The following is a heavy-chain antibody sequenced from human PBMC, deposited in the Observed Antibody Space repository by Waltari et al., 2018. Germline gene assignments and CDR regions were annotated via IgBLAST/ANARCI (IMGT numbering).Heavy chain of an antibody. CDR2: ISYSGST. CDR3: ASVPQYSSRLDY. V-gene: IGHV4-39*07. CDR1: GGSISSSSYY. Sequence: QLQLQESGPGLVKPSETLSLTCTVSGGSISSSSYYWGWIRQPPGKGLEWIGSISYSGSTYYNPSLKSRVTISVDTSKNQFSLKLSSVTAADTAVYYCASVPQYSSRLDYWGQGTLVTVSS. J-gene: IGHJ4*02. D-gene: IGHD6-13*01.